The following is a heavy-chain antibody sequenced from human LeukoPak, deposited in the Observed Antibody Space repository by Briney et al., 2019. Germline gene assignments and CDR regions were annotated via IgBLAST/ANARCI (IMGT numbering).Heavy chain of an antibody. Sequence: GGSLRLSCAASGFTFSSYAMSWVRQAPGKGLEWVSTISGSGGSTYYADSVKGRFTISRDNSKNTLYLQMNSLRTEDTAVYYCAKSLPGIAVAASFGYWGQGTLVTVSS. D-gene: IGHD6-19*01. V-gene: IGHV3-23*01. CDR1: GFTFSSYA. CDR3: AKSLPGIAVAASFGY. CDR2: ISGSGGST. J-gene: IGHJ4*02.